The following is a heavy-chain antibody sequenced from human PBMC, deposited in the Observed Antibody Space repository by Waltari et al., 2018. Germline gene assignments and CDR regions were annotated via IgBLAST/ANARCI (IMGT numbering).Heavy chain of an antibody. J-gene: IGHJ4*02. CDR1: CYTFTDYY. V-gene: IGHV1-69-2*01. CDR3: ATEGDYGDYNFDY. D-gene: IGHD4-17*01. CDR2: DDPEDGET. Sequence: EVQLVQSGAEVKKPGATAKISCKASCYTFTDYYMHWVQQAPGKGLEGMGRDDPEDGETIYAEKFQGRVTITADTSKDTAYMELSSLRSEDTAVYYCATEGDYGDYNFDYWGQGTLVTVSS.